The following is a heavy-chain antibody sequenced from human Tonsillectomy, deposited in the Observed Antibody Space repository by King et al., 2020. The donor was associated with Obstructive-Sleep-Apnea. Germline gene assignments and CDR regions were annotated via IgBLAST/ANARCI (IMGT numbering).Heavy chain of an antibody. CDR3: ARHSHGDYWSWYFDL. CDR1: GGSIISYS. Sequence: QLQESGPGLVKPSETLSLTCTVSGGSIISYSWTWIRQPPGKGLEWIAYIYYSGSTNYNPSLKSRVTISIETSKNQFSLKLISVTAADTAGYYCARHSHGDYWSWYFDLWGRGTLVTVSS. J-gene: IGHJ2*01. V-gene: IGHV4-59*08. D-gene: IGHD4-17*01. CDR2: IYYSGST.